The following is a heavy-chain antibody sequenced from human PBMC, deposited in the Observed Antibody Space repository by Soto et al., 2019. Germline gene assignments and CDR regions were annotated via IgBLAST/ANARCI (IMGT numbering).Heavy chain of an antibody. Sequence: PSETLSVTCTVSGGSISSSSYYWGWIRQPPGKGLEWIGSIYYSGSTYYSPSLKSRVTISVDTTKNQFSLKLSSVTAADTAVYYCASAYGDYVVGLDYWGQGILVTV. J-gene: IGHJ4*02. CDR3: ASAYGDYVVGLDY. CDR2: IYYSGST. D-gene: IGHD4-17*01. V-gene: IGHV4-39*01. CDR1: GGSISSSSYY.